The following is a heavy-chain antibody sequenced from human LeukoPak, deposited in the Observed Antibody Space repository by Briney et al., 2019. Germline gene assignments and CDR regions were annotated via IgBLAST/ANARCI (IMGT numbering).Heavy chain of an antibody. CDR3: ARQAYCSSTSCYPFHY. CDR1: GGSISGYY. J-gene: IGHJ4*02. D-gene: IGHD2-2*01. Sequence: PSETLSLTCTVSGGSISGYYWSWIRQPPGKGLEWIGYIYSSGSTSYNPSLKSRVTISVDTSKNQFSLNLSSVTAADTAVYYCARQAYCSSTSCYPFHYWGQGTLVTVSS. CDR2: IYSSGST. V-gene: IGHV4-59*01.